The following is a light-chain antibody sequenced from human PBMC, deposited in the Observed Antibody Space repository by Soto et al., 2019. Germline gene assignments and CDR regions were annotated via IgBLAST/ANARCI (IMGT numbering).Light chain of an antibody. CDR3: QHYNSWPIT. Sequence: EIVMTQSPATLSVSPGERATLSCRASQSISSNLAWYQQKPGQVPSLLIYDASTRATGVPARFSGSGSGTEFTLTISSLQSEDFAVYYCQHYNSWPITFGQGTRLEI. V-gene: IGKV3-15*01. CDR2: DAS. CDR1: QSISSN. J-gene: IGKJ5*01.